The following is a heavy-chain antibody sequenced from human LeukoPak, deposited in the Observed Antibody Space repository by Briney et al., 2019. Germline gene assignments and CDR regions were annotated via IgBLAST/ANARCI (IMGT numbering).Heavy chain of an antibody. CDR3: AKGYGSGWYYFDY. D-gene: IGHD6-19*01. Sequence: GGSLRLSCAASGFTFSSYAMSWVRQAPGKGLEWVSAISGSSGNTYYADSVQGRFTISRNSSKNTLSLQLNSLRAEDTAVYYCAKGYGSGWYYFDYWGQGTLVTVSS. CDR1: GFTFSSYA. CDR2: ISGSSGNT. V-gene: IGHV3-23*01. J-gene: IGHJ4*02.